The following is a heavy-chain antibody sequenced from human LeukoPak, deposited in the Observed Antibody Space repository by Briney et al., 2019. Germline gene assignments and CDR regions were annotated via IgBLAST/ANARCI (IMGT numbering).Heavy chain of an antibody. J-gene: IGHJ4*02. CDR3: ARAPYVGCSSTSCYPFDY. D-gene: IGHD2-2*01. CDR2: IYYSGST. V-gene: IGHV4-31*03. Sequence: SETLSLTCTVSGGSISSGGYYWSWIRQHPGKGLEWIGYIYYSGSTYYNPSLKSRVTISVDTSKNQFSLKLSSVTAADTAVYYCARAPYVGCSSTSCYPFDYWGQGTLVTVSS. CDR1: GGSISSGGYY.